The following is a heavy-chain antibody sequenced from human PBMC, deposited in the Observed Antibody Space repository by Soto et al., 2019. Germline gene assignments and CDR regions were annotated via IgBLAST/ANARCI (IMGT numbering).Heavy chain of an antibody. D-gene: IGHD1-26*01. CDR2: ISAYSGNT. CDR1: GYTFTRYG. Sequence: QVQLVQSGAEVKKPGASVKVSSKASGYTFTRYGISWVRQATGQGLECMGWISAYSGNTNDAQKLKGRVTMTTDTYKSKAYMEFKSLRSDDAAVYYCARGGWDGYYDYWGQGTLVTVSS. V-gene: IGHV1-18*01. J-gene: IGHJ4*02. CDR3: ARGGWDGYYDY.